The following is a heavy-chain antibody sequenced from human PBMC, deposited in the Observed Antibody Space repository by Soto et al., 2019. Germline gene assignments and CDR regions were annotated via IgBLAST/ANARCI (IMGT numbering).Heavy chain of an antibody. CDR3: ARDEGPLVREVSPWNYYMDV. Sequence: EVQLVESGGGLVQPGGSLRLSCAASGFTVSSNYMSWVRQAPGKGLEWVAVIYSGGSTYYADSVNGRFTISRDNSKNTKYLQMQSLRADDMTVYDSARDEGPLVREVSPWNYYMDVWGKGTTVTVSS. D-gene: IGHD3-10*01. V-gene: IGHV3-66*01. CDR2: IYSGGST. J-gene: IGHJ6*03. CDR1: GFTVSSNY.